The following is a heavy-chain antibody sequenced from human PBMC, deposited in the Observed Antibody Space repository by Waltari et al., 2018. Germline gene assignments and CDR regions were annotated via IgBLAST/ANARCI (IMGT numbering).Heavy chain of an antibody. Sequence: QVQLQESGPGLVKPSETLSLTCAVPGYSISSGYYWGWIRQPPGKGLEWMGRLNPNSGGTNYAQKFQGRVTMTRDTSISTAYMELSRLRSDDTAVYYCAREARGSYPYWGQGTLVTVSS. CDR1: GYSISSGYY. CDR3: AREARGSYPY. D-gene: IGHD1-26*01. CDR2: LNPNSGGT. J-gene: IGHJ4*02. V-gene: IGHV1-2*06.